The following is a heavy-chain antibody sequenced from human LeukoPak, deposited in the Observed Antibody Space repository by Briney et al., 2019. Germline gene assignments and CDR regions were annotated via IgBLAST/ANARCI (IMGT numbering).Heavy chain of an antibody. CDR1: GFTFGDYA. J-gene: IGHJ2*01. CDR3: SRPGGSGNYWYFDL. D-gene: IGHD2-15*01. CDR2: IRSNSYGGTT. Sequence: GGSLGLSCTASGFTFGDYAMTWFRQAPGKGLEWVGFIRSNSYGGTTQYAASVKGTFTISRDDSKSIAYLQMNSLKTEDTAVYYCSRPGGSGNYWYFDLWGRGTLVTVSS. V-gene: IGHV3-49*03.